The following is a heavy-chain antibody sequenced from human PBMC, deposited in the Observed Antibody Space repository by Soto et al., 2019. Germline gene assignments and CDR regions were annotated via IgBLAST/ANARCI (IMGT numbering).Heavy chain of an antibody. CDR1: GYSFTSLD. Sequence: ASVKVSCKASGYSFTSLDISWVRQTAGQGLEWMGWMEPSTGRTGYAQKFQGRVTMTRDTSINTAYMELTPLTSDDTAFYYCARGVSAGVDYWGQGTLVTVSS. V-gene: IGHV1-8*01. CDR3: ARGVSAGVDY. CDR2: MEPSTGRT. J-gene: IGHJ4*02. D-gene: IGHD1-26*01.